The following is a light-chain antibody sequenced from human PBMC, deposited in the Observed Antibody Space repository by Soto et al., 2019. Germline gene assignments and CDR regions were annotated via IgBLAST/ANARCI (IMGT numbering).Light chain of an antibody. CDR1: SSDVGGYNS. CDR2: DVS. V-gene: IGLV2-14*01. CDR3: SSYTSSTFYV. Sequence: QSALTQPASVSGSPGQSITISCTGTSSDVGGYNSVSWFQQHPGKAPKLMIYDVSNRPSGVSNRFSGSKSGNTASLTISGLQAEDEADYYCSSYTSSTFYVFGTGTK. J-gene: IGLJ1*01.